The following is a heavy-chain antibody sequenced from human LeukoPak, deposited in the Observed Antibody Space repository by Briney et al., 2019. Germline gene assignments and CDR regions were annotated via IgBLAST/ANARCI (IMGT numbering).Heavy chain of an antibody. V-gene: IGHV1-69*04. J-gene: IGHJ4*02. CDR3: ARTLTRDGYNPDY. D-gene: IGHD5-24*01. CDR2: IIPILGIA. CDR1: GGTFSSYA. Sequence: ASVKVSCKASGGTFSSYAISWVRQAPGQGLEWMGRIIPILGIANYAQKFQGRVTITADKSTSTAYMELSSLRSEDTAVYYCARTLTRDGYNPDYWGQGTLVTVSS.